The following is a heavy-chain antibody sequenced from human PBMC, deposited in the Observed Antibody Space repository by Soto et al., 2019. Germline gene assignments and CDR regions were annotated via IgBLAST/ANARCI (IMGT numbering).Heavy chain of an antibody. CDR3: ARGRYGDY. Sequence: ASVKVSCKASGYTFTSYGITWVRQAPGQGLEWMGWISAHNGNTDYAQKLQGRVIVTRDTSTSTAYMELRSLVSDDTAVYYCARGRYGDYWGQGALVTVSS. CDR2: ISAHNGNT. D-gene: IGHD1-1*01. CDR1: GYTFTSYG. V-gene: IGHV1-18*01. J-gene: IGHJ4*02.